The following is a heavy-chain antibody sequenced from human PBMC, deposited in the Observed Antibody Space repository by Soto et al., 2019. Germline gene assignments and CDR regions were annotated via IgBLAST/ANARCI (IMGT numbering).Heavy chain of an antibody. D-gene: IGHD6-13*01. J-gene: IGHJ4*02. V-gene: IGHV1-8*01. Sequence: QVQLVQSGAEVKKPGASVKVSCKASGYTFTSFDINWVRQAPGPGLGWMGWMNPATGNTGYAQKFQGRVTMTRNHSINTAYMELSSLRSEDTAVYFCARGGDTSTWYDLDYWGQGALVTVSS. CDR1: GYTFTSFD. CDR3: ARGGDTSTWYDLDY. CDR2: MNPATGNT.